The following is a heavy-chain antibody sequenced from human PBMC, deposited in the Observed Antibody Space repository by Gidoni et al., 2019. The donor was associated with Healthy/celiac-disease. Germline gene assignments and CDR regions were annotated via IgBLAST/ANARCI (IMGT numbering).Heavy chain of an antibody. D-gene: IGHD2-2*01. CDR2: IYYSGST. V-gene: IGHV4-59*01. CDR1: GGSISSYS. CDR3: AREVGYCSSTSCYSRTNWFDP. Sequence: QVQLQESGPGLVKPSETLSLTCTVSGGSISSYSWRWIRQPPGKGLEWIGYIYYSGSTNYNPALKSRVTISVDTSKNQFSLKLSSVTAADTAVYYCAREVGYCSSTSCYSRTNWFDPWGQGTLVTVSS. J-gene: IGHJ5*02.